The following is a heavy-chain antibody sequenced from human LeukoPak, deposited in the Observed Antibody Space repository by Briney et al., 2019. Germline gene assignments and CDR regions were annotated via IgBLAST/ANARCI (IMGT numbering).Heavy chain of an antibody. D-gene: IGHD3-22*01. V-gene: IGHV4-38-2*02. CDR2: IYHSGST. J-gene: IGHJ4*02. CDR1: GYSISSGYY. CDR3: ASGTYYYDSSGYLSFDY. Sequence: PSETLSLTCTVSGYSISSGYYWGWIRQPPGKGLEWIGSIYHSGSTYYNPSLKSRVTISVDTSKNQFSLKLSSVTAADTAVYYCASGTYYYDSSGYLSFDYWGQGTLVTVSS.